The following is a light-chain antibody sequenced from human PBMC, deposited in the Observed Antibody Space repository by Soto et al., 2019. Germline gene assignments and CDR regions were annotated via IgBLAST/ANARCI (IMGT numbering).Light chain of an antibody. CDR1: QTVNNN. J-gene: IGKJ4*01. CDR2: GAS. V-gene: IGKV3-15*01. CDR3: QHYNNWPLT. Sequence: EIVMTQSPTTLSVSPGERATLSCRASQTVNNNLAWYQQKPGQAPRLLIYGASARATGIPARFSGSGSGTEFTLTISSLQSEDFAVYYCQHYNNWPLTVGGGTEEEIK.